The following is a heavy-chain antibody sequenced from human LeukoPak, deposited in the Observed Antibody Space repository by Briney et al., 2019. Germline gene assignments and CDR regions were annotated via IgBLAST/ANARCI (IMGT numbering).Heavy chain of an antibody. CDR3: AREDGYYYDSSGYRY. J-gene: IGHJ4*02. V-gene: IGHV1-3*01. CDR1: GYTFTSYA. CDR2: INAGNGNT. Sequence: GASVKVSCKASGYTFTSYAMHWVRQAPGQRLEWMGWINAGNGNTKYSQKFQGRVTITRDTSASTAYMEPSSLRSEDTAVYYCAREDGYYYDSSGYRYWGQGTLVTVSS. D-gene: IGHD3-22*01.